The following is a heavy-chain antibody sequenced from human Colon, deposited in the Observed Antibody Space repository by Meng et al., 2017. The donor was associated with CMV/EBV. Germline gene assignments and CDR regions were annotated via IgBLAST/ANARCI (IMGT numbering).Heavy chain of an antibody. CDR1: GFPFSSYA. Sequence: GFPFSSYAMTWVRQAPGKGLEWVSTISAGGSSTYYADSVKGRFAISRDNSKNTLYLQMSSLRAEDTAVYYCAKVVSTYYKGANDYWGQGTLVTVSS. D-gene: IGHD3-10*01. J-gene: IGHJ4*02. V-gene: IGHV3-23*01. CDR3: AKVVSTYYKGANDY. CDR2: ISAGGSST.